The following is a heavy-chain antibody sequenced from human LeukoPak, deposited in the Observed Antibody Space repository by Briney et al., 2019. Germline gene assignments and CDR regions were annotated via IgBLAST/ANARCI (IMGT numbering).Heavy chain of an antibody. J-gene: IGHJ4*02. CDR3: ARATAGTTLFEGIDY. CDR2: IYTSGST. CDR1: GGSISSGSYY. D-gene: IGHD1-1*01. Sequence: SETLSLTCTVSGGSISSGSYYWSWIRQPAGKGLEWIGRIYTSGSTNYNPSLKSRVTISVDTSKNQFSLKLSSVTAADTAVYYCARATAGTTLFEGIDYWGQGTLVTVSS. V-gene: IGHV4-61*02.